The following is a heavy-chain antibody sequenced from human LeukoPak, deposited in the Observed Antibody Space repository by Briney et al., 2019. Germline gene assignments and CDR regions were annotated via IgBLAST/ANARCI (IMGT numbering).Heavy chain of an antibody. Sequence: SGGSLRLSCAASGFTFSSYEMNWVRQAPGKGLEWVSYISSSGSTIYYADSVKGRFTTSRDNAKNSLYLQMNSLRDDDTAVYYCSRAYYDSSGYYYVYFWGQGTLVTVSS. V-gene: IGHV3-48*03. CDR3: SRAYYDSSGYYYVYF. CDR1: GFTFSSYE. CDR2: ISSSGSTI. J-gene: IGHJ4*02. D-gene: IGHD3-22*01.